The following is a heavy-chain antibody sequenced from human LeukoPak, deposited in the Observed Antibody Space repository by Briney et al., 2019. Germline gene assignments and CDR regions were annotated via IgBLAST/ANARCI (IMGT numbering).Heavy chain of an antibody. V-gene: IGHV3-48*03. D-gene: IGHD3-22*01. Sequence: GGSLRLSCAASGFAFSAYEMNWVRQAPGKGLEWVSYVSGTDSTTYYADSVKGRFTISRDNARNSLYLQMNSLRAEDTAVYYCVRLRKNSDRSDYYYYYNSWGQGTLVTVSS. CDR3: VRLRKNSDRSDYYYYYNS. J-gene: IGHJ4*02. CDR1: GFAFSAYE. CDR2: VSGTDSTT.